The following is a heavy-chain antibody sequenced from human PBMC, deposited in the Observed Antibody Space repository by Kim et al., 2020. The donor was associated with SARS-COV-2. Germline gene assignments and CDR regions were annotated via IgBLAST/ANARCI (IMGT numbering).Heavy chain of an antibody. CDR1: GGSISSSSYY. J-gene: IGHJ5*02. CDR3: ARKVVTAINWFDP. Sequence: SETLSLTCTVSGGSISSSSYYWGWIRQPPGKGLEWIGSIYYSGSTYYNPSLKSRVTISVDTSKNQFSLKLSSVTAADTAVYYCARKVVTAINWFDPWGQG. V-gene: IGHV4-39*07. D-gene: IGHD2-21*02. CDR2: IYYSGST.